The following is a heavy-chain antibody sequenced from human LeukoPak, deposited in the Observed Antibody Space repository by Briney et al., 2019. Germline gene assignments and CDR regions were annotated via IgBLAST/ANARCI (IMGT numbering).Heavy chain of an antibody. V-gene: IGHV4-59*08. CDR3: ARHSAVAGTIDY. D-gene: IGHD6-19*01. Sequence: SETLSLTCTVSGGSISSYYWSWIRQPLGKGLEWIGYIYYSGSTNYNPSLKSRVTISVDTSKNQFSLKLSSVTAADTAVYYCARHSAVAGTIDYWGQGTLVTVSS. J-gene: IGHJ4*02. CDR2: IYYSGST. CDR1: GGSISSYY.